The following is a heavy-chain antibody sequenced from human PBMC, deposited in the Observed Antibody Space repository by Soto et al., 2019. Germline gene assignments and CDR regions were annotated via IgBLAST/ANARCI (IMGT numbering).Heavy chain of an antibody. CDR1: GGSFSGYY. V-gene: IGHV4-34*01. CDR2: INHSGST. J-gene: IGHJ4*02. D-gene: IGHD1-1*01. Sequence: SETLSLTCAVYGGSFSGYYWSWIRQPPGKGLEWIGEINHSGSTNYNPSLKSRVTISVDTSKNQFSLKLSSVTAADTAVYYCARGNRWLQLRAFDYWGQGTLVTVSS. CDR3: ARGNRWLQLRAFDY.